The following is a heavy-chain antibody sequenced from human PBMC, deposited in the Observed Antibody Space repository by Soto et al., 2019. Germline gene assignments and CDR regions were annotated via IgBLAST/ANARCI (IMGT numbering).Heavy chain of an antibody. CDR1: GFTLSMSA. J-gene: IGHJ3*01. CDR3: AKDRGIIVKAGYAFDV. CDR2: ISDSGDRT. V-gene: IGHV3-23*01. Sequence: EVQLMESGGGLVQPGGSLRLSCASSGFTLSMSAVNWVRQAPGKGLEWVSYISDSGDRTNYADSVKGRFTISRDRSKNTVSLQMGSLRAEDAAVYYCAKDRGIIVKAGYAFDVWGQGTKVTVSS. D-gene: IGHD3-16*02.